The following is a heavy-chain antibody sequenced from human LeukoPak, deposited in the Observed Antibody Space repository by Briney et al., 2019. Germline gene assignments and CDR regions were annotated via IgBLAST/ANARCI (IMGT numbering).Heavy chain of an antibody. CDR2: IYYSGST. V-gene: IGHV4-31*03. CDR3: ARGALDCSSTSCRPYYFDY. J-gene: IGHJ4*02. D-gene: IGHD2-2*01. Sequence: SETLSLTCTVSGGSISSGGYYWSWIRQHPGKGLEWIGYIYYSGSTYYNPSLKSRVTISVDTSKNQFSLKLSSVTAADTAVYYCARGALDCSSTSCRPYYFDYWGQGILVTVSS. CDR1: GGSISSGGYY.